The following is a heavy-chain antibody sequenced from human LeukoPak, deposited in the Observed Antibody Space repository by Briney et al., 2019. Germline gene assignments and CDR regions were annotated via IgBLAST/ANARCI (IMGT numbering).Heavy chain of an antibody. D-gene: IGHD2-15*01. V-gene: IGHV3-30*18. CDR1: GFTFSSCG. CDR3: AKDFSGSGDYFDY. J-gene: IGHJ4*02. Sequence: GGSLRLSCAASGFTFSSCGMHWVRQAPGKGLEWVAVIRCNSSNKYYADSVKGRFTISRDNSKNTLYLQMNSLRTEDTAVYYGAKDFSGSGDYFDYWGQGTLVTVSS. CDR2: IRCNSSNK.